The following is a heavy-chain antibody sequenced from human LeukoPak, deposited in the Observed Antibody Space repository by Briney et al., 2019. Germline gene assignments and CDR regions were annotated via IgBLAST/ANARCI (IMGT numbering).Heavy chain of an antibody. CDR2: MNPNSGNT. CDR1: GYTFTSYD. V-gene: IGHV1-8*01. D-gene: IGHD2-15*01. Sequence: ASVKVSCKASGYTFTSYDINWVRQATGQGLEWRGWMNPNSGNTGYAQKFQGRVTMTRNTSISTAYMELSSLRSEDAAVYYCASAGPYCSGGSCYLNYWGQGTLVTVSS. CDR3: ASAGPYCSGGSCYLNY. J-gene: IGHJ4*02.